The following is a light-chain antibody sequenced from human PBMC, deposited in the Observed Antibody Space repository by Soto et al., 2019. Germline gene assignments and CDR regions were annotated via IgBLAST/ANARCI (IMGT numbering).Light chain of an antibody. CDR1: QSVSST. Sequence: EIVLTQSPGTLSLSPGEGSTLXXRASQSVSSTYLAWYQQKAGQAPRLXXYDASTRATGIPDRFSGGGSGTEFTLAISSLQSEDFVVYYCQQYNSWPPITFGQGTRLEIK. J-gene: IGKJ5*01. CDR2: DAS. V-gene: IGKV3-15*01. CDR3: QQYNSWPPIT.